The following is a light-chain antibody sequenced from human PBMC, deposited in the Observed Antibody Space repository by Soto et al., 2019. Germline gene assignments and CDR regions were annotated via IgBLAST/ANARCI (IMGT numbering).Light chain of an antibody. Sequence: QSALTQPASVSGSPGQSITISCTGTSSDVGGYNLVSWYQQHPGKAPKLMIYEGSKRPSGVSNRFSGSKSGNTASLTISGLQADDEADFFCCSYSGSNTSVFGTGTKVTVL. V-gene: IGLV2-23*01. CDR3: CSYSGSNTSV. CDR1: SSDVGGYNL. CDR2: EGS. J-gene: IGLJ1*01.